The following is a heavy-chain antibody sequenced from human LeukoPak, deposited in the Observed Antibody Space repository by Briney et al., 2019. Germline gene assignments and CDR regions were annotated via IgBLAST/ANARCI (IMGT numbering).Heavy chain of an antibody. V-gene: IGHV3-23*01. CDR3: ACQTSNWFDY. D-gene: IGHD6-13*01. Sequence: AGGSLRLSCEASGFPFSSYAMNWVRQAPGKGLEWVSTISGSGGSTYYADSVKGRFTISRDKSKNTVYLQMNSLRAEDTAVYYCACQTSNWFDYWGQGTLVTVSS. J-gene: IGHJ4*02. CDR2: ISGSGGST. CDR1: GFPFSSYA.